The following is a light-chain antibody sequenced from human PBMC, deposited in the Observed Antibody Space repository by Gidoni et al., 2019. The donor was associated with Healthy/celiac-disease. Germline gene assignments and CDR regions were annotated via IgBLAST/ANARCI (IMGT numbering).Light chain of an antibody. V-gene: IGLV3-21*04. Sequence: SYVLTQPPSVSVAPGKTARLTCGGNNIGSKSVHWYQKKPGQAPVLVIYYDSDRPSGIPERFSGSNSGNTATLTISRVEAGDEADYYCQVWDSSSDHVVFGGGTKLTVL. CDR3: QVWDSSSDHVV. CDR2: YDS. J-gene: IGLJ2*01. CDR1: NIGSKS.